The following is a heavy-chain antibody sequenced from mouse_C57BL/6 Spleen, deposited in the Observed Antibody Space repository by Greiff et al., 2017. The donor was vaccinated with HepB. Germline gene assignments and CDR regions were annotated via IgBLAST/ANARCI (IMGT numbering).Heavy chain of an antibody. CDR3: ARYYYGSSYVFDY. J-gene: IGHJ2*01. V-gene: IGHV1-7*01. D-gene: IGHD1-1*01. Sequence: QVQLKQSGAELAKPGASVKLSCKASGYTFTSYWMHWVKQRPGQGLEWIGYINPSSGYTKYNQKFKDKATLTADKSSSTAYMQLSSLTYEDSAVYYCARYYYGSSYVFDYWGQGTTLTVSS. CDR1: GYTFTSYW. CDR2: INPSSGYT.